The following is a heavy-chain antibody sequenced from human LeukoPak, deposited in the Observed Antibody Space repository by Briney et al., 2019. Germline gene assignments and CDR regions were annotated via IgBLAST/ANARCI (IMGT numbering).Heavy chain of an antibody. D-gene: IGHD1/OR15-1a*01. CDR1: GFTTHYW. V-gene: IGHV3-7*01. CDR3: TGASYKVRSGEYYYDIDV. Sequence: GSLRLSCTASGFTTHYWLSWVRESPGEGLVWVANIARDGRVQHYVDSVEGRFTNSRDSATNSLALQMHSLRADDTAVYYATGASYKVRSGEYYYDIDVRGTGTTVTAAS. CDR2: IARDGRVQ. J-gene: IGHJ6*03.